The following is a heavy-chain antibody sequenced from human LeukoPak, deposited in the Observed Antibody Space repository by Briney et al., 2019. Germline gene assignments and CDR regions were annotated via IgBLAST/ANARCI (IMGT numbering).Heavy chain of an antibody. CDR2: LYSGGST. V-gene: IGHV3-53*01. J-gene: IGHJ4*02. CDR3: ARARSGDFDY. CDR1: VFTDSSNY. Sequence: GWSLRLSCAASVFTDSSNYLSWLRQAPGKGLECVSVLYSGGSTYFADSVKGRFTISRDNSKNTLYLQMNSLRAEDTAVYYCARARSGDFDYWGQGTLVTVSS.